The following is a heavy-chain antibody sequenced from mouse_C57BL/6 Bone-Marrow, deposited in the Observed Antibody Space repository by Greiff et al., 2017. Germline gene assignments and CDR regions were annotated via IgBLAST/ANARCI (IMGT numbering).Heavy chain of an antibody. CDR2: IYPGSGNT. J-gene: IGHJ2*01. V-gene: IGHV1-76*01. CDR3: ARAYGNYDFDY. Sequence: QVQLQQSGAELVRPGASVKLSCKASGYTFTDYYINWVKQRPGQGLEWIARIYPGSGNTYYNEKFKGKATLTAEKSSITAYMQLSSLTSEDSAVYFCARAYGNYDFDYWGQGTTLTVSS. D-gene: IGHD2-1*01. CDR1: GYTFTDYY.